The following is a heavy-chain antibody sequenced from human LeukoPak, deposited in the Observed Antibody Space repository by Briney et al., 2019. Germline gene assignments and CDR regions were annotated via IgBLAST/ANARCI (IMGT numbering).Heavy chain of an antibody. V-gene: IGHV1-18*01. CDR3: ARLKAPMVRGVMMGVYYFDY. Sequence: ASVKISCKASGYTFTSYGISWVRQAPGQGLEWMGWISAYNGNTNYAQKLQGRVTMTTDTSTSTAYMELRSLRSDDTAVYYCARLKAPMVRGVMMGVYYFDYWGQGTLVTVSS. D-gene: IGHD3-10*01. CDR1: GYTFTSYG. CDR2: ISAYNGNT. J-gene: IGHJ4*02.